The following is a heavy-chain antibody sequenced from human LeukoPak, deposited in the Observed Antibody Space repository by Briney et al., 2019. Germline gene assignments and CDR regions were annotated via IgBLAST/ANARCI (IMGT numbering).Heavy chain of an antibody. Sequence: SETLSLTCAVYGGSFSGYYWSWIRQPPGKGLEWIGEINHSGSTNYNPSLKSRVTISVDTSKNQFSLKLSSVTAADTAVYCCARGRGGFTMVRGVMGPFAFDIWGQGTMDTVSS. CDR3: ARGRGGFTMVRGVMGPFAFDI. V-gene: IGHV4-34*01. CDR2: INHSGST. J-gene: IGHJ3*02. CDR1: GGSFSGYY. D-gene: IGHD3-10*01.